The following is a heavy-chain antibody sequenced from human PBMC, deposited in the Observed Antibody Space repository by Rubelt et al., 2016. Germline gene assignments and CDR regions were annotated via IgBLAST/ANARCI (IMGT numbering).Heavy chain of an antibody. CDR2: IYFSGST. D-gene: IGHD6-6*01. CDR1: GGSISSYY. V-gene: IGHV4-59*08. J-gene: IGHJ4*02. Sequence: QVKLQESGPGLVKPSETLSLTCTVSGGSISSYYWSWIRQPPGKGLECIGYIYFSGSTNYNPSLESRVTISVDTSNNQFSRWWSSVTAADTAVYYCARLSSSSGIDYWGQGTLVTVSS. CDR3: ARLSSSSGIDY.